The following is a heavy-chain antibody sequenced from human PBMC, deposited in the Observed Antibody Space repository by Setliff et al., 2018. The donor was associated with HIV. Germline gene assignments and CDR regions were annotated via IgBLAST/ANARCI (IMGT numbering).Heavy chain of an antibody. CDR3: AKDGISGGAYPPYYFDY. J-gene: IGHJ4*01. D-gene: IGHD2-15*01. CDR2: IKQDGSEK. Sequence: GGSLRLSCAASGFTFSSHWMSWIRQAPGKGLEWVASIKQDGSEKYFVDSVKGRFTISRDNSKNTLYLQINGLRVEDTAIYYCAKDGISGGAYPPYYFDYWGHGTLVTVSS. V-gene: IGHV3-7*03. CDR1: GFTFSSHW.